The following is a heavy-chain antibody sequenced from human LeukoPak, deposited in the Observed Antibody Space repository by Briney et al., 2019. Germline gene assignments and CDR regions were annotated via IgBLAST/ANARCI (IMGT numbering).Heavy chain of an antibody. D-gene: IGHD2-2*01. J-gene: IGHJ4*02. CDR2: FDPEDGEK. Sequence: ASVKVSCKVSGYTLTELSMHWVRQAPGKGLEWMGGFDPEDGEKIYAQKFQGRVTMTEDTSTDTAYMELNSLRSEDTAVYYCATGVVPAAGVAYWGQGTLVTVSS. CDR3: ATGVVPAAGVAY. V-gene: IGHV1-24*01. CDR1: GYTLTELS.